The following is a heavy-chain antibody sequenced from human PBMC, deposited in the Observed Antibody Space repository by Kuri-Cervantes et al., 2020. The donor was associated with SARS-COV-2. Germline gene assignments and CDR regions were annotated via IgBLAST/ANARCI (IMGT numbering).Heavy chain of an antibody. CDR2: IGTAGDT. V-gene: IGHV3-13*04. J-gene: IGHJ3*02. Sequence: GGSLRLSCAASGFTFSSYDMHWVRQATGKGLEWVSAIGTAGDTYYPGSVKGRFTISRDNAKNSLYLQMNSLRAEDTAVYYCARDAARAAFDIWGQGTMVTVSS. CDR3: ARDAARAAFDI. CDR1: GFTFSSYD. D-gene: IGHD6-25*01.